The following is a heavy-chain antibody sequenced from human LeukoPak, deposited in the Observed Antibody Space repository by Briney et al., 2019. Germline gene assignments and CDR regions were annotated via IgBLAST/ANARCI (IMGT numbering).Heavy chain of an antibody. CDR2: ISSSGSTI. Sequence: GGSLRLSCEASGFTFSDYYMSWIRQAPGKGLEWVSYISSSGSTIYYADSVKGRFTISRDNAKNSLYLQMNSLRAEDTAVYYCARVGRGVYSSSPGVYWGQGTLVTVSS. J-gene: IGHJ4*02. CDR3: ARVGRGVYSSSPGVY. CDR1: GFTFSDYY. V-gene: IGHV3-11*01. D-gene: IGHD6-6*01.